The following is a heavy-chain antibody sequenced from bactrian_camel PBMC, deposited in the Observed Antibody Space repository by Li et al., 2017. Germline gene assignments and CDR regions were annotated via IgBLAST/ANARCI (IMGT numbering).Heavy chain of an antibody. Sequence: HVQLVESGRGLVQPGGSLRLSCAASVFPFEDHPMHWVRQAPGKGLEWVSTIDNWGWSKSYAESVKGRFTTSRDNNKNMLYLQLSSLKTEDTAMYYCGKGGSSSRPDVRGQGTQVTVS. CDR3: GKGGSSSRPDV. D-gene: IGHD8*01. J-gene: IGHJ4*01. CDR1: VFPFEDHP. V-gene: IGHV3S1*01. CDR2: IDNWGWSK.